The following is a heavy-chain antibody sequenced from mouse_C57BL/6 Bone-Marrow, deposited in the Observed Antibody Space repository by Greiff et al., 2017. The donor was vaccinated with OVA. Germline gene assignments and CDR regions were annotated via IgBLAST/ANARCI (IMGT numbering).Heavy chain of an antibody. V-gene: IGHV3-6*01. J-gene: IGHJ1*03. CDR3: ARGPLHYYGSSYGYWYFDV. Sequence: EVQLQQSGPGLVKPSQSLSLTCSVTGYSITSGYYWNWIRQFPGNKLEWMGYISYDGSNNYNPSLKNRISITRDTSKNQFFLKLNSVTTEDTATYYCARGPLHYYGSSYGYWYFDVWGTGTTVTVSS. D-gene: IGHD1-1*01. CDR1: GYSITSGYY. CDR2: ISYDGSN.